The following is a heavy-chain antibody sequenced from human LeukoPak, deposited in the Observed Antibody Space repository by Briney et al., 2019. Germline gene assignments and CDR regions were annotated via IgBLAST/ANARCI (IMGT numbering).Heavy chain of an antibody. J-gene: IGHJ4*02. CDR3: ARGDTAMVFDY. CDR1: GFTVSRNY. Sequence: GGSLRLSCAASGFTVSRNYMSWVRQAPGKGLEWVSVIYSGGSTYYADSVKGRFTISRDNSKNTLYLQMNSLRAEDTAVYYCARGDTAMVFDYWGQGTLVTVSS. D-gene: IGHD5-18*01. V-gene: IGHV3-53*01. CDR2: IYSGGST.